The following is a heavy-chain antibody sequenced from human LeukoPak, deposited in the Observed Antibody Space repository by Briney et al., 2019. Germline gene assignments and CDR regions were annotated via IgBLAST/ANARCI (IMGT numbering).Heavy chain of an antibody. D-gene: IGHD2-21*02. V-gene: IGHV4-61*02. CDR2: IHTSGST. J-gene: IGHJ6*02. Sequence: MSSQTLSLTCTASGGSISSGSYYWSWMRQPAGKGLEWIRRIHTSGSTNYNPSLKSRVTISVDTSKNQFSLKLGSVTAADTAVYYCARDNCGGDCYRYYYGMDVWGQGTTVTVSS. CDR3: ARDNCGGDCYRYYYGMDV. CDR1: GGSISSGSYY.